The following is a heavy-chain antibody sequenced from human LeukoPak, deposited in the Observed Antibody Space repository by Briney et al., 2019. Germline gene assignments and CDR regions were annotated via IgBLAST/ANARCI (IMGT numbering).Heavy chain of an antibody. D-gene: IGHD5-18*01. Sequence: GGSLRLSCAASGFTFSSYAMRWVRQAPGKGLEWVSPISGSGGSTYYADSVKGRFTISRDNSKNTLYLQMNSLRAEDTAVYYCAKDDRVDTAMVLYTHFDYWGQGTLVTVSS. V-gene: IGHV3-23*01. J-gene: IGHJ4*02. CDR1: GFTFSSYA. CDR2: ISGSGGST. CDR3: AKDDRVDTAMVLYTHFDY.